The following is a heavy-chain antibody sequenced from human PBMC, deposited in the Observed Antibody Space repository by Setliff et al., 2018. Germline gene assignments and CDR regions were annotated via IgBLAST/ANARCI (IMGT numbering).Heavy chain of an antibody. J-gene: IGHJ4*02. V-gene: IGHV7-4-1*02. CDR2: INTKTGNP. CDR3: ARDGGNGVDY. D-gene: IGHD3-16*01. Sequence: ASVKVSCKASGYTFTTYAIGWMRQAPGQGLEWMGWINTKTGNPTYAQDFTGRLVFSLDTSVNTAFVQISSLKAEDTAVYYCARDGGNGVDYWGQGTLVTVSS. CDR1: GYTFTTYA.